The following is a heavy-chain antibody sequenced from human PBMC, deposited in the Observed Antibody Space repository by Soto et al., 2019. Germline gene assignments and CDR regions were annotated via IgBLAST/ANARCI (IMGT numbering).Heavy chain of an antibody. Sequence: GESLKISCNGSGYSFDAYWITWVRQKPGKGLEWMGRIDPSDSQTYYSPSFRGHVTISVTKSITTVFLQWSSLRASDTAMYYCARQIYNSDTGPNFQYYFDAWGQGTPVTVSS. D-gene: IGHD3-22*01. CDR2: IDPSDSQT. J-gene: IGHJ4*02. CDR3: ARQIYNSDTGPNFQYYFDA. CDR1: GYSFDAYW. V-gene: IGHV5-10-1*01.